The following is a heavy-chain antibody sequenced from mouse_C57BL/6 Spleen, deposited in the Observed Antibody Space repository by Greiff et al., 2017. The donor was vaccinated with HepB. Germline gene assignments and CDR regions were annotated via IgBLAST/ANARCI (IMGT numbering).Heavy chain of an antibody. CDR2: IYPRSGNT. CDR3: ASRVNRAMDY. V-gene: IGHV1-81*01. D-gene: IGHD3-1*01. J-gene: IGHJ4*01. CDR1: GYTFTSYG. Sequence: VQLQESGAELARPGASVKLSCKASGYTFTSYGISWVKQRTGQGLEWIGEIYPRSGNTYYNEKFKGKATLTADKSSSTAYMELRSLTSEDSAVYFCASRVNRAMDYWGQGTSVTVSS.